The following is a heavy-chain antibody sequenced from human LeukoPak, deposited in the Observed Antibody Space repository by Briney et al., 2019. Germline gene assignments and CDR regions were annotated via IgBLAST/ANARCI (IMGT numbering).Heavy chain of an antibody. CDR2: INHSGST. CDR1: GGSFSGYY. CDR3: VSRDDILTGYY. V-gene: IGHV4-34*01. Sequence: PSETLSLTCAVSGGSFSGYYWSWIRQPPGKGLEWIGEINHSGSTNYNPSLKSRVTISVDTSKNQFSLKLSSVTAADTAVYYCVSRDDILTGYYWGQGTLVTVSS. J-gene: IGHJ4*02. D-gene: IGHD3-9*01.